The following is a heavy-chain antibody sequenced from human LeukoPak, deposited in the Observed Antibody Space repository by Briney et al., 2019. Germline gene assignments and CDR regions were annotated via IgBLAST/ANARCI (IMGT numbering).Heavy chain of an antibody. D-gene: IGHD3-9*01. Sequence: GGSLRLSCEASGFTVTTYSMTWVRQAPGKGLEWVSIISSGSSAIFSADALKGRFTISRDDAKNLLYLDMNSLRAEDTAVYYCAKDEDYDILTGYYNYWGQGTLVTVSS. CDR3: AKDEDYDILTGYYNY. J-gene: IGHJ4*02. V-gene: IGHV3-21*04. CDR2: ISSGSSAI. CDR1: GFTVTTYS.